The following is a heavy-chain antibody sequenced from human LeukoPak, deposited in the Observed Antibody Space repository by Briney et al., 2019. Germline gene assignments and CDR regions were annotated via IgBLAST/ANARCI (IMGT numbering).Heavy chain of an antibody. Sequence: PGGSLRLSYAASGFTFSSYEMNWVRQAPGKGLEWVSLIRSIGTSIDYVDSVKGRFTISRDNAKNSLYLQIDSLRAEDTAVYYCARGISSSYHRHFDYWGQGILVTVSS. CDR1: GFTFSSYE. V-gene: IGHV3-48*03. CDR2: IRSIGTSI. J-gene: IGHJ4*02. D-gene: IGHD6-13*01. CDR3: ARGISSSYHRHFDY.